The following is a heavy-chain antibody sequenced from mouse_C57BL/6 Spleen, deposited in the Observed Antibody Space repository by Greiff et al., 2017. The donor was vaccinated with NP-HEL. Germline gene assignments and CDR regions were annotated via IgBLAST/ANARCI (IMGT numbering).Heavy chain of an antibody. CDR1: GFTFSSYG. V-gene: IGHV5-6*01. Sequence: EVMLVESGGDLVKPGGSLKLSCAASGFTFSSYGMSWVRQTPDKRLEWVATIRSGGSYTYYPARVKGRFTISSDKAKNTLYLQMSSLKSEDTAMYYCARHDYDGTAWFADWGQGTLVTVSA. CDR2: IRSGGSYT. J-gene: IGHJ3*01. D-gene: IGHD2-4*01. CDR3: ARHDYDGTAWFAD.